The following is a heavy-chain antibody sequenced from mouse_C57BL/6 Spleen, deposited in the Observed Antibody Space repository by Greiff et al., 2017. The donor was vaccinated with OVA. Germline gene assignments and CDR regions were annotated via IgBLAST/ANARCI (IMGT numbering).Heavy chain of an antibody. CDR3: ARDGGYYWFAY. CDR2: ISYDGSN. D-gene: IGHD2-3*01. CDR1: GYSITSGYY. Sequence: EVQLVESGPGLVKPSQSLSLTCSVTGYSITSGYYWNWIRQFPGNKLEWMGYISYDGSNNYNPSLKNRISITRDTSKNQFFLKLNSVTTEDTATYYCARDGGYYWFAYWGQGTLVTVSA. V-gene: IGHV3-6*01. J-gene: IGHJ3*01.